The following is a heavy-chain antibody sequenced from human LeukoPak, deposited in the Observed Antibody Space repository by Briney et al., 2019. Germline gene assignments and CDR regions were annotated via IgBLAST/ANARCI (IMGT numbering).Heavy chain of an antibody. Sequence: SVKVSCKASGYTFTSYYMHWVREAPGQGLKWMGGIIPIFGTANYAQKFQGRVTITADKSTSTAYMELSSLRSEDTAVYYCARVSYYYDSSGYRGYNWFDPWGQGTLVTVSS. CDR3: ARVSYYYDSSGYRGYNWFDP. CDR2: IIPIFGTA. J-gene: IGHJ5*02. V-gene: IGHV1-69*06. D-gene: IGHD3-22*01. CDR1: GYTFTSYY.